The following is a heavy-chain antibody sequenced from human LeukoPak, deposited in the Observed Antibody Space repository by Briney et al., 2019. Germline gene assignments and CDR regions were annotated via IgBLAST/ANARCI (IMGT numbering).Heavy chain of an antibody. V-gene: IGHV3-33*01. CDR1: GFTFSNYG. CDR3: ARDSGGRYPVDASDI. Sequence: GRSLRLSCAASGFTFSNYGIHWVRQAPGKGLEWVVVIWYDGSNKYYADSVKGRFTVSRDNAKYTVYLEMNSLRAEDTAIYYCARDSGGRYPVDASDIWGQGTMVTVSS. J-gene: IGHJ3*02. CDR2: IWYDGSNK. D-gene: IGHD2-15*01.